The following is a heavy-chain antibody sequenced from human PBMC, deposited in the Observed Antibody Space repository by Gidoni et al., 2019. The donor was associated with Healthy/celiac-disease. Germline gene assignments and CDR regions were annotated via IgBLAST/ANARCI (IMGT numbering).Heavy chain of an antibody. Sequence: QITLKESGPTLVKPTQTLTLTCTFSGFSPSTSGVGVGWIRQPPGKALEWLALIYWDDDKRYSPSLKSRLTITKDTSKNQVVLTMTNMDPVDTATYYCAHLYYYDSSGYYLDYWGQGTLVTVSS. CDR1: GFSPSTSGVG. V-gene: IGHV2-5*02. J-gene: IGHJ4*02. D-gene: IGHD3-22*01. CDR3: AHLYYYDSSGYYLDY. CDR2: IYWDDDK.